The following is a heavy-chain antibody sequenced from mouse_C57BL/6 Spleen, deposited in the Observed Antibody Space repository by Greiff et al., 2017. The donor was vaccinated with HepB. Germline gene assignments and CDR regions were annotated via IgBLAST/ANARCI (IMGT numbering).Heavy chain of an antibody. V-gene: IGHV1-26*01. D-gene: IGHD2-2*01. J-gene: IGHJ2*01. CDR3: ARRHIHGYTFDY. Sequence: EVQLQQSGPELVKPGASVKISCKASGYTFTDYYMNWVKQSHGKSLEWIGDINPNNGGTSYNQKFKGKATLTVDKSSSTAYMELRSLTSEDSAVYYCARRHIHGYTFDYWGQGTTLTVSS. CDR1: GYTFTDYY. CDR2: INPNNGGT.